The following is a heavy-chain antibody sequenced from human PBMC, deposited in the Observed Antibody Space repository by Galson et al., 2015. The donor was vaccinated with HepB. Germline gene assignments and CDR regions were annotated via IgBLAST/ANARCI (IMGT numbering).Heavy chain of an antibody. Sequence: SLRLSCAASGFTFSSYWMSWVRQAPGRGLEWVANIKQDGSEKYYVDSVKGRFTISRDNAKNSLYLQMNSLRAEDTAVYYCARGGGLRFLEWLSHLFDYWGQGTLVTVSS. V-gene: IGHV3-7*01. J-gene: IGHJ4*02. D-gene: IGHD3-3*01. CDR1: GFTFSSYW. CDR3: ARGGGLRFLEWLSHLFDY. CDR2: IKQDGSEK.